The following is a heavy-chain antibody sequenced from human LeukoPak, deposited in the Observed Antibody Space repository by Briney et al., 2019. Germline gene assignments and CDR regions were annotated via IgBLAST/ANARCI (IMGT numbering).Heavy chain of an antibody. J-gene: IGHJ1*01. CDR3: ARESETGVPSAEYFQH. Sequence: GGSLRLSCAASGFTFSSYSMNWVRQAPGKGLEWVSYISSSSSTIYYADSVKGRFTISRDNAKNSLYLQMNSLRAEDTAVYYCARESETGVPSAEYFQHWGQGTLVTVSS. V-gene: IGHV3-48*04. CDR2: ISSSSSTI. CDR1: GFTFSSYS. D-gene: IGHD7-27*01.